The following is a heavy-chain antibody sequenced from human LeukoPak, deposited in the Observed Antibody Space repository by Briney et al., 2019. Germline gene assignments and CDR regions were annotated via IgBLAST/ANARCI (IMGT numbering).Heavy chain of an antibody. Sequence: GGSLRLSCVASGFSFSTYAMVWVRQAPGKGLEWVSAMTRDGRTFYADSVQGRVTISRDNSKNTLYLQMNSLRAEDTAVYYCAKVATIGRDFDYWGQGTLVTVSS. J-gene: IGHJ4*02. CDR3: AKVATIGRDFDY. CDR1: GFSFSTYA. V-gene: IGHV3-23*01. CDR2: MTRDGRT. D-gene: IGHD5-12*01.